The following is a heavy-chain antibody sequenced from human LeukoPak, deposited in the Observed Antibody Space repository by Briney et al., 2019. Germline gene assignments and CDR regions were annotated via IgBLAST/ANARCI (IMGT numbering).Heavy chain of an antibody. CDR1: GGTFSSYA. D-gene: IGHD6-19*01. V-gene: IGHV1-69*06. J-gene: IGHJ4*02. Sequence: SVKVSCKASGGTFSSYAISWVRQAPGQGLGWMGRIIPIFGTANYAQKFQGRVTITADKSTSTAYMELSSLRSEDTAVYYCARDLGLVRTGYFDYWGQGTLVTVSS. CDR3: ARDLGLVRTGYFDY. CDR2: IIPIFGTA.